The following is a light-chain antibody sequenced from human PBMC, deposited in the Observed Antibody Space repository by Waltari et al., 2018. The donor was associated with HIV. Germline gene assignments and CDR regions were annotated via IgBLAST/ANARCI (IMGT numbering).Light chain of an antibody. CDR1: SSDVGGYNY. Sequence: QSALTQPASVSGSPGQSITISCTGTSSDVGGYNYVSWYQQHPGKAPKLMIYDVSNRPSGVSNRFSGSKSGNTASLTISGLQAEDEADYYCSSYTSSSPYAFGT. CDR3: SSYTSSSPYA. CDR2: DVS. V-gene: IGLV2-14*03. J-gene: IGLJ1*01.